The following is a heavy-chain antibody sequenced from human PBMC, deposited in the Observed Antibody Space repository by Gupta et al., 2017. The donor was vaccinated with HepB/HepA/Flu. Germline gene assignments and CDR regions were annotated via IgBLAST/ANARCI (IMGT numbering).Heavy chain of an antibody. V-gene: IGHV3-53*04. Sequence: EVQLVESGGGLVQPGGSLRLSCAASGFTVSSNYMSWVRQAPGKGLEWVSVIYSGGSTYYADSVKGRFTISRHNSKNTLYLQMNSLRAEDTAVYYCARDRTYHYYGSGSYYNASSIYYYYGMDVWGQGTTVTVSS. CDR3: ARDRTYHYYGSGSYYNASSIYYYYGMDV. D-gene: IGHD3-10*01. CDR2: IYSGGST. J-gene: IGHJ6*02. CDR1: GFTVSSNY.